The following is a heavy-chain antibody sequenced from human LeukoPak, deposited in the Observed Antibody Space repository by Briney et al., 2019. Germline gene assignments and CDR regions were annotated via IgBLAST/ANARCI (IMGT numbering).Heavy chain of an antibody. V-gene: IGHV3-74*01. J-gene: IGHJ4*02. CDR2: INSDGSST. CDR3: ARSPDYGDYSFDY. D-gene: IGHD4-17*01. Sequence: PGGSLRLSCAASGFTFSSYWMHWVRQAPGKGLVWVSRINSDGSSTSYADSVKGRFTISRDNAKNTLYLQMNSLRTEDTAVYYCARSPDYGDYSFDYWGQGTLVTVSS. CDR1: GFTFSSYW.